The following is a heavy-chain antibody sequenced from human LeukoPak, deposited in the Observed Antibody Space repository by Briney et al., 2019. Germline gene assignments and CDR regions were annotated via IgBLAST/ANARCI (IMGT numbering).Heavy chain of an antibody. J-gene: IGHJ4*02. CDR1: GGSFSXXX. Sequence: SETLSLTRAVYGGSFSXXXWSWIRQPPGKXXXXXXXXXXSXXXXXXXXXXXXXXXXXXXSKNQFSLKLSXVTAADTAVYYCARGVAAAANDYWGQGTLVTVSS. CDR2: XXXSXXX. D-gene: IGHD6-13*01. CDR3: ARGVAAAANDY. V-gene: IGHV4-34*01.